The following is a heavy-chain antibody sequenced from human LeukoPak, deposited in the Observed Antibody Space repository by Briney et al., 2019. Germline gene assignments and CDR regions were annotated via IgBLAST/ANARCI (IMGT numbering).Heavy chain of an antibody. CDR2: SSSSSSTI. J-gene: IGHJ5*02. CDR1: GFTFSSYS. CDR3: ARRATGTNTGTNWFDP. V-gene: IGHV3-48*02. D-gene: IGHD1-1*01. Sequence: PGGSLRLSCAASGFTFSSYSMNWVRQAPGKGLEWVSYSSSSSSTIYYADSVKGRFTISRDNAKNSLYLQMNSLRDEDTAVYYCARRATGTNTGTNWFDPWGQGTLVTVSS.